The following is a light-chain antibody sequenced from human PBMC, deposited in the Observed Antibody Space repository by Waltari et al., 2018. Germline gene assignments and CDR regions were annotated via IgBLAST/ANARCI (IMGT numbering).Light chain of an antibody. CDR1: QSVLYSSNNKNY. CDR2: WAS. J-gene: IGKJ1*01. CDR3: QQYYSIPWT. V-gene: IGKV4-1*01. Sequence: DIVMTQSPASLAVSLGERATINCKSGQSVLYSSNNKNYLAWYQQKPGQPPKLLIYWASTRESGVPDRFSGSGSGTDFTLTISSLQAEDVAVYYCQQYYSIPWTFGQGTKVEIK.